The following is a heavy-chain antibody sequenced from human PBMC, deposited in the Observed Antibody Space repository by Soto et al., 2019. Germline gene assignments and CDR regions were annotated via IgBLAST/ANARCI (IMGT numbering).Heavy chain of an antibody. CDR2: INQDGSEK. CDR3: ARDHTSPGITGDC. D-gene: IGHD1-20*01. Sequence: GGSLRLSCAASGFTFGSYWMNWVRQAPGKGLEWVASINQDGSEKYYVDSVKGRFTTSRDNVKNSLYLQMDSLIAEDTAMYYCARDHTSPGITGDCWGQGTLVTVSS. J-gene: IGHJ4*02. V-gene: IGHV3-7*01. CDR1: GFTFGSYW.